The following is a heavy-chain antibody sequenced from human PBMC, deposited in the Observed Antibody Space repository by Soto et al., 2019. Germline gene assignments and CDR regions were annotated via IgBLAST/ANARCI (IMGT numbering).Heavy chain of an antibody. V-gene: IGHV2-26*01. CDR2: IFSNDEK. D-gene: IGHD3-10*01. J-gene: IGHJ6*02. CDR1: GFSLSNARMG. CDR3: ARTPHRITTVRGLNDDHYYYYYHGMDV. Sequence: ESGPTLVNPTETLTLTYTVSGFSLSNARMGVSWIRQPPGKALEWLAHIFSNDEKSYSTSLKSRLTISKDTSKSQVVPTMTNMEPVEKPPYYCARTPHRITTVRGLNDDHYYYYYHGMDVWGQGTKVPV.